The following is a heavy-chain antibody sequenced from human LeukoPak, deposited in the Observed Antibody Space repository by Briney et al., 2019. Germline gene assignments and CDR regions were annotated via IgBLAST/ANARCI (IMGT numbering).Heavy chain of an antibody. CDR1: GFIFSSYG. D-gene: IGHD3-9*01. CDR2: ISSSRNYI. CDR3: ARGGYFDWLRAFDI. J-gene: IGHJ3*02. Sequence: GGSLRLSWAASGFIFSSYGMNWVRQAPGKGLEWVSSISSSRNYIYYADSAKGRFTISRDNAKNSLYLQMNSLRAEDTAVYYCARGGYFDWLRAFDIWGQGTMVTVSS. V-gene: IGHV3-21*06.